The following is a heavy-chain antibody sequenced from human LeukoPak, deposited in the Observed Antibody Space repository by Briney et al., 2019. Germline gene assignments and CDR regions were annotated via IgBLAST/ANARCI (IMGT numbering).Heavy chain of an antibody. D-gene: IGHD2-21*01. CDR3: ARGQHNYYYYYMDV. Sequence: SETLSLTCAVYGGSFGGYYWSWIRQPPGKGLEWIGEINHSGSTNYNPSLKSRVTISVDTSKNQFSLKLSSVTAADTAVYYCARGQHNYYYYYMDVWGKGTTVTVSS. CDR1: GGSFGGYY. V-gene: IGHV4-34*01. J-gene: IGHJ6*03. CDR2: INHSGST.